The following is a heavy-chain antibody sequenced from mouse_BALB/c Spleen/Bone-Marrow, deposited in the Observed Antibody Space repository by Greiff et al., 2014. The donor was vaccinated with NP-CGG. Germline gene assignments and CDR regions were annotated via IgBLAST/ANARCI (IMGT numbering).Heavy chain of an antibody. Sequence: DVKLVESGGGLVQPGGSRKLSCAASGFTFSSFGMHWVRQAPEKGLEWVAYISSGSSTIYYADIVKGRFTISRDNPKNTLFLQMTSLRSEDTAMYYCARLRRYYGYFDYWGQGTTLTVSS. CDR1: GFTFSSFG. V-gene: IGHV5-17*02. J-gene: IGHJ2*01. CDR2: ISSGSSTI. D-gene: IGHD1-1*01. CDR3: ARLRRYYGYFDY.